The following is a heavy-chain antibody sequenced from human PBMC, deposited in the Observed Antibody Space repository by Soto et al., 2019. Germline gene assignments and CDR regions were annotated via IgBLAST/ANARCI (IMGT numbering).Heavy chain of an antibody. CDR3: ARGPIHIAARPIDY. D-gene: IGHD6-6*01. CDR2: IYYSGST. V-gene: IGHV4-59*01. J-gene: IGHJ4*02. Sequence: QVQLQESGPGLVKPSETLSLTCTVSGGSISSYYWSWIWQPPGKGLEWIGYIYYSGSTNYNPSLKSRVTISVDTSKNQFSLKLSSVTAADTAVYYCARGPIHIAARPIDYWGQGTLVTVSS. CDR1: GGSISSYY.